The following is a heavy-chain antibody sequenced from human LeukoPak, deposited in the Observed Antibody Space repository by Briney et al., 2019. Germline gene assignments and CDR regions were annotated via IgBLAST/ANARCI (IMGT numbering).Heavy chain of an antibody. Sequence: GGSLRLSCAASGFTFSDYYMSWIRQAPGRGLEWVSYISSSGSTIYYADSVKGRFTISRDNSKNTLYLQMNSLRAEDTAVYYCAKDLPPGDYWGQGTLVTVSS. D-gene: IGHD1-14*01. CDR2: ISSSGSTI. V-gene: IGHV3-11*01. CDR1: GFTFSDYY. CDR3: AKDLPPGDY. J-gene: IGHJ4*02.